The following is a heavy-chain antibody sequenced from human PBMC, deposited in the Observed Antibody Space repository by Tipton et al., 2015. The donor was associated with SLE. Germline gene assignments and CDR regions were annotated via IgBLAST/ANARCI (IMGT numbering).Heavy chain of an antibody. J-gene: IGHJ3*02. V-gene: IGHV4-61*01. D-gene: IGHD6-13*01. CDR3: ARVGIAAAGAFDI. Sequence: TLSLTCTVSGGSVSSGSYYWSWNRQPPGKGLEWIGDIYYSGSTNYNPSLKSRVTISVDTSKNQFSLKLSSGTAADTAVYYCARVGIAAAGAFDIWGQGTMVPVSS. CDR1: GGSVSSGSYY. CDR2: IYYSGST.